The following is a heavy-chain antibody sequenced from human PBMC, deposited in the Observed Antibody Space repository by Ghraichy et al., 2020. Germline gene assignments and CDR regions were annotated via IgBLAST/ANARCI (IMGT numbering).Heavy chain of an antibody. CDR1: GYSFTSYW. D-gene: IGHD1-14*01. V-gene: IGHV5-51*01. J-gene: IGHJ3*02. CDR3: AARSPAGRNDDFDI. CDR2: IYPGDSDT. Sequence: GESLNISCKGSGYSFTSYWIGWVRQMPGRGLEYMGIIYPGDSDTRYSPSFQGQVTISADKSITTAYLQWSSLKASDTAMYYCAARSPAGRNDDFDIWGQGTMVTVSS.